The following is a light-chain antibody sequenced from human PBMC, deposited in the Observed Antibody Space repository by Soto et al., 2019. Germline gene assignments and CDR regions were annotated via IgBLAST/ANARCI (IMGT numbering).Light chain of an antibody. J-gene: IGKJ5*01. V-gene: IGKV3-20*01. CDR2: GAS. Sequence: EIVLMQSPGTLSLSPGERATLSCRASQSFSSSYLAWYQQKPGQAPRLLIYGASSRATGIPDRFSGSGSGTDFTLPISRLEPEDFAVYYCQQYGTSITFGQGTRLEI. CDR3: QQYGTSIT. CDR1: QSFSSSY.